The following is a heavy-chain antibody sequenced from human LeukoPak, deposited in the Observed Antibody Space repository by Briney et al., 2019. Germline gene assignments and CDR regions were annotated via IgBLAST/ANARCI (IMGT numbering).Heavy chain of an antibody. D-gene: IGHD1-26*01. J-gene: IGHJ4*02. V-gene: IGHV1-69*05. Sequence: ASVKVSCKASGGTFNNYAINWVRQAPGQGLEWMGGIIPIFGSSNYAQKFQGRVTMTTDTSTSTAYMELRSLTSDDTAVYYCARGSYYDYWGQGTLVTVSS. CDR2: IIPIFGSS. CDR1: GGTFNNYA. CDR3: ARGSYYDY.